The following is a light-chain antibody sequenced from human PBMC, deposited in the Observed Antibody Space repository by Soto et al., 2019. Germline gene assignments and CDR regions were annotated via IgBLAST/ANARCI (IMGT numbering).Light chain of an antibody. CDR1: QSVSSY. J-gene: IGKJ2*01. V-gene: IGKV3-11*01. Sequence: EIVLTQSPATLSLSPGERVTLSCRASQSVSSYLAWYQQKPGQAPRLLIYDASKRATGFPARFSGSGSGTDLTLTISSREPEDFAVYYCQQRSNWPRTFDQGTKLEIK. CDR3: QQRSNWPRT. CDR2: DAS.